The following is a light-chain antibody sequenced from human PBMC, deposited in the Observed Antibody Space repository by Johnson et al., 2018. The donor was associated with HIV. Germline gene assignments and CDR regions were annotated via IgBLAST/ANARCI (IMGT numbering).Light chain of an antibody. CDR3: GTWDSSLSAGV. J-gene: IGLJ1*01. Sequence: QSVLTQSPSVSAAPGQKVTISCSGSSSNIGNNYVSWYQQLPGTAPKLLIYDNNKRPSGIPDRFSGSKSGASATLGITGLQTGDEAYYYCGTWDSSLSAGVFGTGTTVTVL. CDR1: SSNIGNNY. CDR2: DNN. V-gene: IGLV1-51*01.